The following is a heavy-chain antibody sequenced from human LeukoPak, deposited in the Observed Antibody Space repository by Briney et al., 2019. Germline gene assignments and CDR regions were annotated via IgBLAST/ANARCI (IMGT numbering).Heavy chain of an antibody. V-gene: IGHV3-30*04. CDR1: GFTFSSYA. CDR2: ISYDGSNK. Sequence: GRSLRLSCAAPGFTFSSYAMHWVRQAPGKGLEWVAVISYDGSNKYYADSVKGRLTISRDNSKNTLYLQMNSLRAEDTAVYYCARDLTGGYSYGYWGQGTLVTVSS. D-gene: IGHD5-18*01. J-gene: IGHJ4*02. CDR3: ARDLTGGYSYGY.